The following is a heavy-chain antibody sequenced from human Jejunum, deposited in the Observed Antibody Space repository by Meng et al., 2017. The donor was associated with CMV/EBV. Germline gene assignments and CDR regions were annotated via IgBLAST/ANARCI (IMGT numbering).Heavy chain of an antibody. V-gene: IGHV4-4*07. CDR3: ARDAPPNNYGWFDP. CDR1: GGSISSYY. Sequence: GRPQQSGPGLGKPSETLSLTCTVSGGSISSYYWSWIRQPAGKGLEWIGRIYPNGNTNYNPSLKSRVTMSIDTSKNQFSLKLTSVTAADTAVYYCARDAPPNNYGWFDPWGQGTLVTVFS. J-gene: IGHJ5*02. CDR2: IYPNGNT. D-gene: IGHD5-18*01.